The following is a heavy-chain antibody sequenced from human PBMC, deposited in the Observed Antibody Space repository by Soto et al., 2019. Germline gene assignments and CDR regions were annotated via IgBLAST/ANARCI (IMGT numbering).Heavy chain of an antibody. CDR2: INNSGST. CDR3: ARSGGSGSYHTFDY. Sequence: TSETLSLTCAVYGWSFSGYYWSWIRQPPGKGLEWIGEINNSGSTNYNPSLKSRVTISVDTSKNQFSLKLSYVTAADTAVYYCARSGGSGSYHTFDYWGQGTLVTVSS. J-gene: IGHJ4*02. CDR1: GWSFSGYY. V-gene: IGHV4-34*01. D-gene: IGHD3-10*01.